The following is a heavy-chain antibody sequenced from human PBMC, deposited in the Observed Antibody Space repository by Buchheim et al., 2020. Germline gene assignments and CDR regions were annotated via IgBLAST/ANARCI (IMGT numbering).Heavy chain of an antibody. CDR3: ARSRVVPAAMRAYSYYGMDA. V-gene: IGHV4-34*01. CDR1: GGSFSDYY. CDR2: INHRGST. J-gene: IGHJ6*02. Sequence: QVQLQQWGAGLLKPSETLSLTCAVYGGSFSDYYWSWIRQPPGKGLEWIGEINHRGSTNYNPSLKSRVTISVDTSKNQLSLRLSSVTAADTAVYYCARSRVVPAAMRAYSYYGMDAWGQGTT. D-gene: IGHD2-2*01.